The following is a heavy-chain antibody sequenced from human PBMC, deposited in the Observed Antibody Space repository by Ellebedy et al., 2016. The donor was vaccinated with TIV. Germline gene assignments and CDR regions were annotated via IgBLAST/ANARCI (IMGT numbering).Heavy chain of an antibody. CDR2: ISAYNGNT. V-gene: IGHV1-18*01. Sequence: ASVKVSXKASGGTFSSYGISWVRQAPGQGLEWMGWISAYNGNTNYAQKLQGRVTMTTDTSTSTAYMELRSLRSDDTAVYYCAREYYDSRYGMDVWGQGTTVTVSS. J-gene: IGHJ6*02. D-gene: IGHD3-22*01. CDR1: GGTFSSYG. CDR3: AREYYDSRYGMDV.